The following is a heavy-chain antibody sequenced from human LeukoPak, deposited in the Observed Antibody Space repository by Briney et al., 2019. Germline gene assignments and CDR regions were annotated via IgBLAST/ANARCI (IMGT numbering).Heavy chain of an antibody. V-gene: IGHV4-4*07. CDR1: GASISGYW. Sequence: SETLCLTCAVSGASISGYWWSWIRQPAGKGLEWIGRMYTDGDTNYNPALERRVTVSVDTYKTLFPLKLISGTAADTAVYYCARAPAGCSGTCPFDPWGQGTLVTVSS. CDR3: ARAPAGCSGTCPFDP. J-gene: IGHJ5*02. D-gene: IGHD2-2*01. CDR2: MYTDGDT.